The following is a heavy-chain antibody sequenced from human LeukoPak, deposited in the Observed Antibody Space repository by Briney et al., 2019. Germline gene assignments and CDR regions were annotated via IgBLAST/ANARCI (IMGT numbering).Heavy chain of an antibody. D-gene: IGHD6-13*01. CDR2: INSDGKAT. CDR3: AKLSSYWSFDY. J-gene: IGHJ4*02. CDR1: GFTFDSYW. V-gene: IGHV3-74*01. Sequence: GGSLRLSCAASGFTFDSYWMHWVRQAPGKGLVWVSGINSDGKATSYADSVKGRFTISRDNAKNTLFLQMNSLRVEDTAAYYCAKLSSYWSFDYWGQGSLVTVSS.